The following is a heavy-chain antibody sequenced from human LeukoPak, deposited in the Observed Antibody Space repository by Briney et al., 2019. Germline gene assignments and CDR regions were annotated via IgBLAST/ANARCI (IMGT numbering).Heavy chain of an antibody. CDR1: GYSFTSYW. CDR2: IYPGDPAT. CDR3: ALHPAQGSGSLDY. D-gene: IGHD3-10*01. Sequence: GESLKISCKGSGYSFTSYWIGWVRQMPGKGLEWMGIIYPGDPATTYSPSFQGQITISADKSISTAYLQWSSLKASDTAIYYCALHPAQGSGSLDYWGQGTLVTVSS. V-gene: IGHV5-51*01. J-gene: IGHJ4*02.